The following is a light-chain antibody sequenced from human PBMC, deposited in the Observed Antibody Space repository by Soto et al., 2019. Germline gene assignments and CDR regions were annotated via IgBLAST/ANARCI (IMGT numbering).Light chain of an antibody. V-gene: IGKV3-15*01. CDR1: QSVGSN. Sequence: DRVMTQSPATLSLSPGDSATLSCRDSQSVGSNLAWYQQKPGQAPRLIIYGAYTRATGIPARFSGSGSGTEFTLTINSLQSEDFALYYCQQYNNWPPVTCGQGTRLEIK. CDR2: GAY. J-gene: IGKJ5*01. CDR3: QQYNNWPPVT.